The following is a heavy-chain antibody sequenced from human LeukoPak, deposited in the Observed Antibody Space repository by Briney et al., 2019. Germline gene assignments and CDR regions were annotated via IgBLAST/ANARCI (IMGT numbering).Heavy chain of an antibody. Sequence: GGSLRLSCAASGFTFDDYAMHWVRQAPGKGLEWVSGISWNSGSTGYADSVKGRFTISRDNAKNSLYLQMNSLRAEDTALYYCAKDIGYYYYYYGMDVWGQGTTVTVSS. D-gene: IGHD2-15*01. CDR1: GFTFDDYA. CDR2: ISWNSGST. V-gene: IGHV3-9*01. CDR3: AKDIGYYYYYYGMDV. J-gene: IGHJ6*02.